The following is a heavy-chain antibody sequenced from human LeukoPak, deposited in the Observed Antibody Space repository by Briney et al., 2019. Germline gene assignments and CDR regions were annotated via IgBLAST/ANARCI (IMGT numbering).Heavy chain of an antibody. CDR3: AKDLPPGWFGESRDDAFDI. Sequence: GGSLRLSCAASGFTFSSYAMSWVRQAPGKGLEWVSAISGSGVSTYYADSVKGRFTISRDNSKNTLYLQMNSLRAEATAVYYCAKDLPPGWFGESRDDAFDIWGQGTMVTVSS. D-gene: IGHD3-10*01. CDR1: GFTFSSYA. V-gene: IGHV3-23*01. J-gene: IGHJ3*02. CDR2: ISGSGVST.